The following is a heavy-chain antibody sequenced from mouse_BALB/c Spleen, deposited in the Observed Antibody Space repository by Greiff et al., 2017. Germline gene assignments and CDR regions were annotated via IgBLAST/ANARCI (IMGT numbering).Heavy chain of an antibody. D-gene: IGHD2-4*01. CDR3: TRMRDYDAWFAY. V-gene: IGHV1-5*01. CDR2: IYPGNSDT. J-gene: IGHJ3*01. Sequence: VQLQQSGTVLARPGASVKMSCKASGYSFTSYWMHWVKQRPGQGLEWIGAIYPGNSDTSYNQKFKGKAKLTAVTSASTAYMELSSLTNEDSAVYYCTRMRDYDAWFAYWGQGTLVTVSA. CDR1: GYSFTSYW.